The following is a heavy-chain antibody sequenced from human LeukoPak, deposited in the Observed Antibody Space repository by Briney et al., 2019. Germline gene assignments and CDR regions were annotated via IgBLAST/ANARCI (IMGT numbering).Heavy chain of an antibody. V-gene: IGHV1-8*01. D-gene: IGHD2-15*01. J-gene: IGHJ6*02. Sequence: ASVKVSCKASGYTFTSYDINWVRQATGQGLEWMGWMNPNSGNTGYAQKFQGRVTMTRNTSISTAYMELSSLRSEDTAVYYCARGKLVVVAAARRNYYYGMDVWGQGTRSPSP. CDR3: ARGKLVVVAAARRNYYYGMDV. CDR1: GYTFTSYD. CDR2: MNPNSGNT.